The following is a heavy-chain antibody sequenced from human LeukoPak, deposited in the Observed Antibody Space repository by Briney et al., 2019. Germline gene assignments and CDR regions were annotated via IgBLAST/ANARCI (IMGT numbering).Heavy chain of an antibody. J-gene: IGHJ4*02. V-gene: IGHV3-66*01. CDR3: ASTISSSSDY. D-gene: IGHD6-13*01. Sequence: GGSLRLSCAASGLTVSSNYMSWVRQAPGKGLEWVSIIYSAGDTYYADSVKGRFTISRDNSKNTMYLQMNSLRAEDTAVYYCASTISSSSDYWGQGTLVTVSP. CDR1: GLTVSSNY. CDR2: IYSAGDT.